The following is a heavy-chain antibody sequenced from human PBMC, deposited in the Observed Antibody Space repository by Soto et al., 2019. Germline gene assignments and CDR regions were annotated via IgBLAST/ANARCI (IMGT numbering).Heavy chain of an antibody. J-gene: IGHJ3*02. CDR3: ASQAYYYDSSGYPNAFDI. V-gene: IGHV5-51*01. CDR1: GYSFTSYW. D-gene: IGHD3-22*01. Sequence: PGESLKISCKGSGYSFTSYWIGWVRQMPGKGLEWMGIIYPGDSDTRYSPSFQGQVTISADKSISTAYLQWSSLKASDTAMYYCASQAYYYDSSGYPNAFDIWGQGTMVTVS. CDR2: IYPGDSDT.